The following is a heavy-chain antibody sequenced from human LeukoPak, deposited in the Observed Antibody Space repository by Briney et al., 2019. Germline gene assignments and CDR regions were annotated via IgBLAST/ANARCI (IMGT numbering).Heavy chain of an antibody. V-gene: IGHV3-21*01. D-gene: IGHD5-24*01. J-gene: IGHJ3*02. Sequence: RPAGSLRLSCAASGFTFSSYSMNWVRQAPGKGLEWVSSISSSSSYIYYADSVKGRFTISRDNAKNSLYLQMNSLRAEDTAVYYCATQRDGYSHDAFDIWGQGTMVTVSS. CDR2: ISSSSSYI. CDR3: ATQRDGYSHDAFDI. CDR1: GFTFSSYS.